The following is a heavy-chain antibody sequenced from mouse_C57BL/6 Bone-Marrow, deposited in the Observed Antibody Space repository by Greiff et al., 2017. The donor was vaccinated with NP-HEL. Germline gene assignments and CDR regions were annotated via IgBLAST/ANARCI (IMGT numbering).Heavy chain of an antibody. J-gene: IGHJ1*03. Sequence: VQLQQPGAELVRPGSSVKLSCKASGYTFTRYWMPWVKQRPIQGLEWIGNIDPSDSETHYNQKFKDKATLTVDKSSSTAYMQLSSLTSEDSAVYYCARDDSHWYFDVWGTGTTVTVSS. CDR2: IDPSDSET. CDR1: GYTFTRYW. V-gene: IGHV1-52*01. CDR3: ARDDSHWYFDV. D-gene: IGHD2-4*01.